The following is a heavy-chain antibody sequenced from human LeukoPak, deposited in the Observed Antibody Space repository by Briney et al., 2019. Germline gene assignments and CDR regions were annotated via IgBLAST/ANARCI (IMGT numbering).Heavy chain of an antibody. CDR2: ISSNGGST. Sequence: GGSPRLSCAASGFTFSSYAMHCVRQAPGKGLEYVSAISSNGGSTYYANSVKGRFTISRDNSKNTLYLQMGSLRAEDMAVYYCARSPGEVVNPEYAFDIWGQGTMVTVSS. CDR3: ARSPGEVVNPEYAFDI. J-gene: IGHJ3*02. D-gene: IGHD3-10*01. CDR1: GFTFSSYA. V-gene: IGHV3-64*01.